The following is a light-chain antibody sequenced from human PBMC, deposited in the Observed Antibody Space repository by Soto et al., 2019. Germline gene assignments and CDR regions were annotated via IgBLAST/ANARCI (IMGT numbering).Light chain of an antibody. Sequence: IQMTQSPSTLSGSVGDRVTITCRASQSIDTWLAWHQQKPGQVPKLLISKASSLESGVPSRFSGSGSGTEFTLTISSLQPDDSATYYCQQYNSYRAFGQGTKVDI. CDR1: QSIDTW. CDR3: QQYNSYRA. V-gene: IGKV1-5*03. CDR2: KAS. J-gene: IGKJ1*01.